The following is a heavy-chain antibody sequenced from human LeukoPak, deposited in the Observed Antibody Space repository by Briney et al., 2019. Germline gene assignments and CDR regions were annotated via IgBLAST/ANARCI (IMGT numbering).Heavy chain of an antibody. D-gene: IGHD6-19*01. CDR1: GFTFSSYS. J-gene: IGHJ4*02. Sequence: PGGSLRLSCAASGFTFSSYSMNWVRLAPGKGLEQVSFISSSSSPIYYADSVKGRFAISRDNAKNSVYLQMNSLRDEDTAVYYCARGGLEWLSYWGQGTLVTVSS. CDR2: ISSSSSPI. CDR3: ARGGLEWLSY. V-gene: IGHV3-48*02.